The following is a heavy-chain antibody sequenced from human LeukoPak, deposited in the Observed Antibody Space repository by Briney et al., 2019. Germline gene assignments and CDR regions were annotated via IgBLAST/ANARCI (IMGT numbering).Heavy chain of an antibody. V-gene: IGHV1-2*06. CDR1: GYTFTCYY. D-gene: IGHD3-22*01. CDR2: INPNSGGT. J-gene: IGHJ4*02. CDR3: TRVFYDSSGRRFDY. Sequence: ASVKVSCKASGYTFTCYYMHWVRQAPGQGLEWMGRINPNSGGTNYAQKFQGRVTMTRDTSISTAYMELSRLRSDDTAVYYCTRVFYDSSGRRFDYWGQGTLVTVSS.